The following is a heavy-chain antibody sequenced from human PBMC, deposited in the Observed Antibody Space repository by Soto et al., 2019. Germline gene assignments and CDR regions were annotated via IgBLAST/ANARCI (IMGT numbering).Heavy chain of an antibody. Sequence: QVQLVQSGAEVKKPGASVKVSCKASGYTFTSYGISWVRQAPGQGLEWMGWISAYNGNTNYAQKLQGRVTMTTDTPTSTAYMELRSLRSDDTAVYYCARGPKYRYSGSYSQFGYWGQGTLVTVSS. CDR1: GYTFTSYG. CDR2: ISAYNGNT. D-gene: IGHD1-26*01. J-gene: IGHJ4*02. CDR3: ARGPKYRYSGSYSQFGY. V-gene: IGHV1-18*01.